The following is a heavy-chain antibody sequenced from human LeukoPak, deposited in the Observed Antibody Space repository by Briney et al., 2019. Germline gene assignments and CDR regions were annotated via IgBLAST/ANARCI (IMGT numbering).Heavy chain of an antibody. D-gene: IGHD3-3*01. J-gene: IGHJ5*02. CDR2: ISGSGGST. CDR1: GFTFSSYA. V-gene: IGHV3-23*01. CDR3: AKDRHYDFWSGYYTVNWFDP. Sequence: PGGSLRLSCAASGFTFSSYAMSWVRQAPGKGLEWVSAISGSGGSTYYADSVKGRFTISRDNSKNTLYLQMNSLRAEDTAVYYCAKDRHYDFWSGYYTVNWFDPWGQGTLVTVSS.